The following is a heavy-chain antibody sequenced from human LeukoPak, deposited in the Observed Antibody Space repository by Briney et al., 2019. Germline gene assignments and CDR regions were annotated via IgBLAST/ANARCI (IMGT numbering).Heavy chain of an antibody. D-gene: IGHD3-3*01. CDR3: ARPFFWSGIYDH. Sequence: PGGSLRLSCAASGFTFSSYSMNWVRQAPGKGLEWVSYISSSSSTIYYADSVKGRFTISRDNAKNSLYLQMTSLRDEDPAVYYCARPFFWSGIYDHWGQGTLVTVSS. CDR2: ISSSSSTI. CDR1: GFTFSSYS. V-gene: IGHV3-48*02. J-gene: IGHJ4*02.